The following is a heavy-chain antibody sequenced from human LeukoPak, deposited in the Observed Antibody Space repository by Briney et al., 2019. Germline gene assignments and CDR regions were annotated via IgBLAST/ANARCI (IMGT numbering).Heavy chain of an antibody. D-gene: IGHD3-10*01. CDR1: GFTFSSYA. J-gene: IGHJ4*02. CDR2: ISGSGGST. Sequence: PGGSLRLSCAASGFTFSSYAMSWVRQAPGKGLEWVSAISGSGGSTYYADSVEGRFTISRDNSKNTLYLQMNSLRAEDTAVYYCAKPPGSGSYYTYYFDYWGQGTLVTVSS. CDR3: AKPPGSGSYYTYYFDY. V-gene: IGHV3-23*01.